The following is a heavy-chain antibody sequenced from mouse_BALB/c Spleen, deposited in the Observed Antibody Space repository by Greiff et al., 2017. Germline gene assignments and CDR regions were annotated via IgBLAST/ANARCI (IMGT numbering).Heavy chain of an antibody. CDR3: ARARPWLLGRGFAY. CDR2: IYPGDGDT. D-gene: IGHD2-3*01. J-gene: IGHJ3*01. V-gene: IGHV1-80*01. Sequence: VQLQQSGAELVRPGSSVKISCKASGYAFSSYWMNWVKQRPGQGLEWIGQIYPGDGDTNYNGKFKGKATLTADKSSSTAYMQLSSLTSADSAVYFCARARPWLLGRGFAYWGQGTLVTVSA. CDR1: GYAFSSYW.